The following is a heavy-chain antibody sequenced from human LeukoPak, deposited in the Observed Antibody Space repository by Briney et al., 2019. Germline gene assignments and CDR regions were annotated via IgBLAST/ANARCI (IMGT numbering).Heavy chain of an antibody. Sequence: GGSLRPSCAASGFTFSSYGMHWVRQAPGKGLEWVAVISYDGSNKYYADSVKGRFTISRDNSKNTLYLQMNSLGAEDTAVYYCAKDRAYSSGWPGDYWGQGTLVTVSS. CDR3: AKDRAYSSGWPGDY. CDR2: ISYDGSNK. CDR1: GFTFSSYG. V-gene: IGHV3-30*12. D-gene: IGHD6-19*01. J-gene: IGHJ4*02.